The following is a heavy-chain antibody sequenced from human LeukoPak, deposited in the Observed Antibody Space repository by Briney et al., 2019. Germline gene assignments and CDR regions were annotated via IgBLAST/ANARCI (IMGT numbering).Heavy chain of an antibody. D-gene: IGHD6-19*01. J-gene: IGHJ6*03. V-gene: IGHV1-8*01. CDR1: GYTFTSYD. CDR3: ARGAPRGGSSGWYTLYYYYYMDV. CDR2: MKTNTNIT. Sequence: ASLKVSCKASGYTFTSYDINWVRQATGQGLEWMGWMKTNTNITGYAQKFQGRVTMTRNTSISTAYMELSSLRSEDTAVYYCARGAPRGGSSGWYTLYYYYYMDVWGKGTTVTVSS.